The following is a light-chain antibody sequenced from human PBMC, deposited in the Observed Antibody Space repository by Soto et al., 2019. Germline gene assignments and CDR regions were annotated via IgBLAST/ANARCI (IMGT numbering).Light chain of an antibody. V-gene: IGLV2-14*01. CDR1: SSDVGGYNY. CDR3: SSYTMSSTPL. Sequence: QSVLTQPASVSGSPGQSITISCTGTSSDVGGYNYVSWYQQHPGKAHQLMIYDVSNRPSVVSHRFSGSRSGNTASLTISGLQAEDEADYSCSSYTMSSTPLFGGGTKLTVL. CDR2: DVS. J-gene: IGLJ2*01.